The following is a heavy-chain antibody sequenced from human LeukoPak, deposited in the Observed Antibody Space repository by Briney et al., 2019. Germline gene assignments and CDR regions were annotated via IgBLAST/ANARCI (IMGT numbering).Heavy chain of an antibody. Sequence: NPSQTLSLTCTVSGGSINNGDYYWSWIRQPPGKGPEWIAYIYDDGSTFYNPSLKSRVTISIDTSKNQFSLNLRSVTAADTAVYYCVRLTGSGEVFDYWGQGTLVTVSS. V-gene: IGHV4-30-4*01. CDR2: IYDDGST. J-gene: IGHJ4*02. CDR3: VRLTGSGEVFDY. D-gene: IGHD2-15*01. CDR1: GGSINNGDYY.